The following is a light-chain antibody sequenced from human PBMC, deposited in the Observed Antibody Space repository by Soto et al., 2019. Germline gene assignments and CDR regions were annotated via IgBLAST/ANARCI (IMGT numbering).Light chain of an antibody. V-gene: IGLV2-14*01. CDR3: NSYSSSTTLYL. Sequence: QSVLTQPASVSRSPGQSITISCTGTSTDVGGYNYVSWYQQHPGKAPKLMISDVSNRPSGVSIRFSGSKSGNTASLTISGLQAEDEADYYCNSYSSSTTLYLFGTGTKLTVL. CDR2: DVS. J-gene: IGLJ1*01. CDR1: STDVGGYNY.